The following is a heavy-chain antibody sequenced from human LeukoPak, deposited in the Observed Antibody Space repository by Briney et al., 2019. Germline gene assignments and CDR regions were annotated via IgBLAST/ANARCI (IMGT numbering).Heavy chain of an antibody. D-gene: IGHD3-3*01. Sequence: PGGSLRLSCAASGFTFSSYAMSWVRQAPGEGLEWVSAISGSGGSTYYADSVKGRFTISRDNSKNTLYLQMNSLRAEDTAVYYCAKDSITIFGVVITNWFDPWGQGTLVTVSS. V-gene: IGHV3-23*01. CDR2: ISGSGGST. J-gene: IGHJ5*02. CDR1: GFTFSSYA. CDR3: AKDSITIFGVVITNWFDP.